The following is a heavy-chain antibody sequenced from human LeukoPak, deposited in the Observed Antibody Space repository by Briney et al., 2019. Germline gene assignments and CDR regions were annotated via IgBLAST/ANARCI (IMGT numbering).Heavy chain of an antibody. CDR3: ARRGRDGYNTYYFDY. J-gene: IGHJ4*02. CDR2: IYSGDSDT. V-gene: IGHV5-51*01. Sequence: GGSLKISCTGSGYSFTTYWIGWVRQMPGKGLEWMGIIYSGDSDTRYSPSFQGQVTFSADKSISTAYLQWSSLKASDTAIYYCARRGRDGYNTYYFDYWGQGTLVTVSS. D-gene: IGHD5-24*01. CDR1: GYSFTTYW.